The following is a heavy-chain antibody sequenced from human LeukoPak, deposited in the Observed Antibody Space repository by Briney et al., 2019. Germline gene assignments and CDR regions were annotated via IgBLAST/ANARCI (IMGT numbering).Heavy chain of an antibody. D-gene: IGHD2-8*02. Sequence: GGSLRLSCAGSGFALSSYSFAWVRQAPGKGLEWVSSISSTSAYIYYADSVKGRFTISRSNPDNLVFLQMNSLEAEDTAVYYCARVAVSGPTGWFDPWGQGTPVTVSS. CDR1: GFALSSYS. V-gene: IGHV3-21*01. CDR3: ARVAVSGPTGWFDP. CDR2: ISSTSAYI. J-gene: IGHJ5*02.